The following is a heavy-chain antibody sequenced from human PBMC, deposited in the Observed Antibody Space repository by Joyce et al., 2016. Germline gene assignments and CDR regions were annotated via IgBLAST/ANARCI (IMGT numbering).Heavy chain of an antibody. CDR1: GYSVSSNYF. V-gene: IGHV4-38-2*01. CDR2: INNRGDP. Sequence: QVQLQESGPGLVKPSETLSLTCAVSGYSVSSNYFWSWIRQPPGKGLEWIGSINNRGDPYYNPSLTGRVTISVDTSKNQFSLELRSVTAADTAVYYCARNRGYSTLDYWGQGTLVTVSS. CDR3: ARNRGYSTLDY. D-gene: IGHD5-18*01. J-gene: IGHJ4*02.